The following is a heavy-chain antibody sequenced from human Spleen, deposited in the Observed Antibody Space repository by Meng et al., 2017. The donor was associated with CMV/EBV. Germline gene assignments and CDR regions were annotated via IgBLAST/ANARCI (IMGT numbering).Heavy chain of an antibody. D-gene: IGHD2-2*01. Sequence: SETLSLTCTVSGYSISSGYCWGWIRQPPGKGLEWIGSIYHSGNTYYNPSLKSRVTIAMDTSKNHFSLRLSSVTAADTAVYYCARIVPEGILNWFDPWGLGTLVTVSS. J-gene: IGHJ5*02. CDR3: ARIVPEGILNWFDP. CDR2: IYHSGNT. CDR1: GYSISSGYC. V-gene: IGHV4-38-2*02.